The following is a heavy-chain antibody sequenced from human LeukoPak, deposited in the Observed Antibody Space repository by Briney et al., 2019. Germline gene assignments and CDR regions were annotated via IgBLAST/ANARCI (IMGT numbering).Heavy chain of an antibody. Sequence: AGGSLRLSCAASGFTFSSYGMHWVRQAPGKGLEWVTFIRYDGSNKYYTDSVKGRFTISGGNSKNTLYLQMNSLRAEDTAVYYCAKGEYSSSPFDPWGQGTLVTVSS. CDR3: AKGEYSSSPFDP. J-gene: IGHJ5*02. V-gene: IGHV3-30*02. CDR2: IRYDGSNK. D-gene: IGHD6-6*01. CDR1: GFTFSSYG.